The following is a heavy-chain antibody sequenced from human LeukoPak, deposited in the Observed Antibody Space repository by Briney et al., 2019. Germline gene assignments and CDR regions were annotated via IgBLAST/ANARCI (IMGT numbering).Heavy chain of an antibody. J-gene: IGHJ4*02. V-gene: IGHV3-33*01. CDR3: ARIGGDRDPFDY. CDR1: GFTFSNYG. D-gene: IGHD2-21*02. CDR2: IWYDGTNK. Sequence: GGSLRLSCAASGFTFSNYGMHWVRQAPGKGLEWVAVIWYDGTNKYYADSVKGRFTISRDNSENTLYLQMNSLRAEDTAVYYCARIGGDRDPFDYWGQGTLVTVSS.